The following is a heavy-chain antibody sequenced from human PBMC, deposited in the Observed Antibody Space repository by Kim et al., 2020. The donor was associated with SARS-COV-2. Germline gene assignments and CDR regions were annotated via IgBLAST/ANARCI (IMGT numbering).Heavy chain of an antibody. V-gene: IGHV4-34*01. Sequence: SETLSLTCAVYGGSFSGYYWSWIRQPPGKGLEWIGEINHSGSTTYNPSLKSRVPISVDTSKNQFSLKLSSVTAADTAVYYCARRRGVLRYFDRPYYYYGMDVWGQGTTVTVSS. CDR2: INHSGST. J-gene: IGHJ6*02. CDR3: ARRRGVLRYFDRPYYYYGMDV. CDR1: GGSFSGYY. D-gene: IGHD3-9*01.